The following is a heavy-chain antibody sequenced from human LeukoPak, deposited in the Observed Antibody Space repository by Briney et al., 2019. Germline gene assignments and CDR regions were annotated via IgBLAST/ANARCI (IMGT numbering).Heavy chain of an antibody. J-gene: IGHJ4*02. CDR2: INHSGST. Sequence: SETLSLTCTVSGGSISSYYWSWIRQPPGKGLEWIGEINHSGSTNYNPSLKSRVTISVDTSKNQFSLKLSSVTAADTAVYYCARSKWLVRAGFDYWGQGTLVTVSS. V-gene: IGHV4-34*01. D-gene: IGHD6-19*01. CDR1: GGSISSYY. CDR3: ARSKWLVRAGFDY.